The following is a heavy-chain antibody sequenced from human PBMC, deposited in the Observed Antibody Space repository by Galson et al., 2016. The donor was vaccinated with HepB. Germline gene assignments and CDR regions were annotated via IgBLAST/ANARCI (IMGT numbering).Heavy chain of an antibody. Sequence: SCKASGYSFTGYILNWVRQAPGQGLEWMGWIGPGSGDTKYAQKFQGRVTITRDRSISTVTMELNRLRADDTAVYYCARSTGFGIRIDYWGQGTQVTVSS. J-gene: IGHJ4*02. CDR2: IGPGSGDT. CDR3: ARSTGFGIRIDY. CDR1: GYSFTGYI. V-gene: IGHV1-2*02. D-gene: IGHD3-10*01.